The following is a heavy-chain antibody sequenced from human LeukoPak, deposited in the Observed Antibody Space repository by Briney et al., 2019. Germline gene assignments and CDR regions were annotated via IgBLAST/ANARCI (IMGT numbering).Heavy chain of an antibody. D-gene: IGHD4-17*01. J-gene: IGHJ5*02. Sequence: PSETLSLTSAVYGGSFNDYYWSWIRQPPGQGLEWIGEISHTLRATYNASLKSRVVISVDTSRSQFSLSLNSVTAADTAVYYCAGIRRTYGDFVFPLDPWGQGTLVTVSS. CDR2: ISHTLRA. V-gene: IGHV4-34*01. CDR1: GGSFNDYY. CDR3: AGIRRTYGDFVFPLDP.